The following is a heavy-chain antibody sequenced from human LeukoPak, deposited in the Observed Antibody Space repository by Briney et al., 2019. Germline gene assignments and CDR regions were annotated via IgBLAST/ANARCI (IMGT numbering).Heavy chain of an antibody. V-gene: IGHV3-21*01. Sequence: KPGESLRLSCAASGFTFSSYNMNWVRQAPGKGLEWVSSISSSSTYIYYADSVKGRFTISRDDAKNSLFLQMISLRAEDTAVYYCARQPLVGPTTFDYWGQGTLVTVSS. J-gene: IGHJ4*02. D-gene: IGHD1-26*01. CDR2: ISSSSTYI. CDR3: ARQPLVGPTTFDY. CDR1: GFTFSSYN.